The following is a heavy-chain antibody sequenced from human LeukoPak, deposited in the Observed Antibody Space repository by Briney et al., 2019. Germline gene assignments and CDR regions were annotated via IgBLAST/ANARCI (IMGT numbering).Heavy chain of an antibody. J-gene: IGHJ5*02. Sequence: GGSLTLSRAASGFTFSDYGMQWVRQAPGKGLEWVALISTDGSHKDYADSVKGRFTLSRGNSKNTLYLQMNSLRVEDTAVYYCAKDGTSSWFGEATWGQGTLVTVSS. V-gene: IGHV3-30*18. CDR2: ISTDGSHK. D-gene: IGHD6-13*01. CDR3: AKDGTSSWFGEAT. CDR1: GFTFSDYG.